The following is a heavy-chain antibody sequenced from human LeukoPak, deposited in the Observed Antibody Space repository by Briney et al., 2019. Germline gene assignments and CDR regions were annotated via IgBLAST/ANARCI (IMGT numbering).Heavy chain of an antibody. CDR2: IIPIFGTA. CDR1: GYTFTRYG. CDR3: ARFLADYYDSSGYSNWFDP. J-gene: IGHJ5*02. D-gene: IGHD3-22*01. V-gene: IGHV1-69*13. Sequence: SVKVSCKASGYTFTRYGISWVRQAPGQGLEWMGGIIPIFGTANYAQKFQGRVTITADESTSTAYMELSSLRSEDTAVYYCARFLADYYDSSGYSNWFDPWGQGTLVTVSS.